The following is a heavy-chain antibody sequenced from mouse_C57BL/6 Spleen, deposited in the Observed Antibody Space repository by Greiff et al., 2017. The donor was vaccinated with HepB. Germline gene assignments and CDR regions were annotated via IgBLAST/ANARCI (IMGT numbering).Heavy chain of an antibody. CDR1: GFTFSDYG. CDR3: ARPGLHYYGSRGHYYAMDY. CDR2: ISSGSSTI. Sequence: EVMLVESGGGLVKPGGSLKLSCAASGFTFSDYGMHWVRQAPEKGLEWVAYISSGSSTIYYADTVKGRCTISRDNAKNTLFLQMTSLRSEDTAMYYCARPGLHYYGSRGHYYAMDYWGQGTSVTVSS. V-gene: IGHV5-17*01. J-gene: IGHJ4*01. D-gene: IGHD1-1*01.